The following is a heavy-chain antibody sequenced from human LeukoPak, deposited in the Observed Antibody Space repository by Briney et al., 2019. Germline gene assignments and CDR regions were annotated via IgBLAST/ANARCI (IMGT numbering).Heavy chain of an antibody. Sequence: SQTLSLTCSVSGDSSSSKNYYWSWVRQPPGKGLEWIGEMYLSGTTHSNPSVKSRVTISIDKSKNQFFLNLSSVTAADTAVYYCAGLVGRYSSGLYYYYFDYWGQGTLVTVSS. D-gene: IGHD3-22*01. CDR3: AGLVGRYSSGLYYYYFDY. CDR2: MYLSGTT. CDR1: GDSSSSKNYY. J-gene: IGHJ4*02. V-gene: IGHV4-39*07.